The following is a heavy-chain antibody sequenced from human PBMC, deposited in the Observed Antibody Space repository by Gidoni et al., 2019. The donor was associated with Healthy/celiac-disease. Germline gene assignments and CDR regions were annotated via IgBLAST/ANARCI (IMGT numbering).Heavy chain of an antibody. J-gene: IGHJ4*02. D-gene: IGHD3-16*01. CDR3: GRESWVKNYFDY. Sequence: QVQLVESGGGVVQPGGSLRLSCSASGFPFSSYGMHWVRQAPGKGLEWVAVIWYDGSNKYYADSVKGRFTISRDNSKNTLYLQMNSLRAEDTAVYYCGRESWVKNYFDYWGQGTLVTVSS. V-gene: IGHV3-33*01. CDR2: IWYDGSNK. CDR1: GFPFSSYG.